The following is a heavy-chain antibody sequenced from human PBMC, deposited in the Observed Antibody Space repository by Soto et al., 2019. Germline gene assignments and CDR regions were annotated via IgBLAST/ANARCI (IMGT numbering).Heavy chain of an antibody. D-gene: IGHD2-15*01. CDR3: ARMTVVMPHWYFDL. CDR2: ISSSSSYI. CDR1: GFTFSSYS. V-gene: IGHV3-21*01. Sequence: EVQLMESGGGLVKPGGSLRLSCAASGFTFSSYSMNWVRQAPGKGLEWVSSISSSSSYIYYADSVKGRFTISRDNAKNSLYLQMNSLRAEDTAVYYCARMTVVMPHWYFDLWGRGTLVTVSS. J-gene: IGHJ2*01.